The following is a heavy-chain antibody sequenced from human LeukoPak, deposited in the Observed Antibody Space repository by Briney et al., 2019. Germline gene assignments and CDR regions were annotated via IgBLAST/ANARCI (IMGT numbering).Heavy chain of an antibody. J-gene: IGHJ6*04. CDR1: GFTFISYA. D-gene: IGHD3-10*02. CDR2: ISFHGTDS. CDR3: AELGITMIGGV. V-gene: IGHV3-30*04. Sequence: GGSLRLSCAASGFTFISYAIHWVRQAPGKGLEWVAVISFHGTDSFYADSVKGRFTISRDNSKNTLYLQMSSLRADDTAVYYCAELGITMIGGVWGKGTTVTISS.